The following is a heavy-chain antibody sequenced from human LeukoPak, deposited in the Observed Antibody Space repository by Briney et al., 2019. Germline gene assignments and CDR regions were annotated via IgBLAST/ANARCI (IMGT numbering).Heavy chain of an antibody. D-gene: IGHD2-21*01. CDR3: ARGVRPYYYYMDV. Sequence: TSETLSLTCTVSGYSISSGYYWGWIRQPPGKGLEWIGSIYHSGSTYYNPSLKSRVTISVDTSKNQFSLKLSSVTAADTAVYYCARGVRPYYYYMDVWGKGTTVTVSS. J-gene: IGHJ6*03. V-gene: IGHV4-38-2*02. CDR1: GYSISSGYY. CDR2: IYHSGST.